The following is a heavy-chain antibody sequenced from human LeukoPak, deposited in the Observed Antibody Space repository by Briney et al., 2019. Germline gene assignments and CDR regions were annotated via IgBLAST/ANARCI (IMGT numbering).Heavy chain of an antibody. Sequence: GGSLRLSCAASGFTFSSYSMNWVRQAPGKGLEWVSYISSSSSTIYYADSVKGRFTISRDNAKNPLYLQMNSLRAEDTAVYYCARDSRWGAFDIWGQGTMVTVSS. V-gene: IGHV3-48*04. CDR1: GFTFSSYS. D-gene: IGHD2-2*01. CDR2: ISSSSSTI. CDR3: ARDSRWGAFDI. J-gene: IGHJ3*02.